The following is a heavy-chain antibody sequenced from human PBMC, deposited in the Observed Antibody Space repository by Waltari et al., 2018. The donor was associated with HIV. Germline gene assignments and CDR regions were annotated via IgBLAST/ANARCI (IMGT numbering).Heavy chain of an antibody. Sequence: QVQLQQSGPGLVKPSQTLSLTCAISGDSVSSNSAAWNWIRQSPSRGLEWLGRTYSRSKWYNDYAVSVKSRITINPDTSKNQFSLQLNSVTPEDTAVYYCARDQLVVVAARDYYYGMDVWGQGTTVTVSS. V-gene: IGHV6-1*01. J-gene: IGHJ6*02. D-gene: IGHD2-15*01. CDR1: GDSVSSNSAA. CDR2: TYSRSKWYN. CDR3: ARDQLVVVAARDYYYGMDV.